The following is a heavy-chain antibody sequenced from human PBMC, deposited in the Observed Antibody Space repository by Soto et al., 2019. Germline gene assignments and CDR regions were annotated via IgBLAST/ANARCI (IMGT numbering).Heavy chain of an antibody. V-gene: IGHV4-34*01. Sequence: QVQLQQWGAGLLKPSETLSLTCAVYGGSFSGYYWTWIRQPPGTGLEWIGEINHSGSTNYNPSLKSRVPISVDTSKNQFSLKLTSVTAADTAVYYCARDQTTGLCDYWGQGTLVTVSS. CDR1: GGSFSGYY. D-gene: IGHD1-7*01. J-gene: IGHJ4*02. CDR2: INHSGST. CDR3: ARDQTTGLCDY.